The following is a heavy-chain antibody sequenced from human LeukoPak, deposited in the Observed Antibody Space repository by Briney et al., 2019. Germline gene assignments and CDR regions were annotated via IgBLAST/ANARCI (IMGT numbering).Heavy chain of an antibody. D-gene: IGHD3-22*01. V-gene: IGHV4-4*02. J-gene: IGHJ3*02. Sequence: SGTLSLTCAVSGGPISSSNSWSWVRQPPGKGLEWIGEIYHSGSTNYNPSLKRRVTISVDKSKNQFSLNLSSVTAADTAVFYCARDYEYYYDSSGYYPYAFDIWGQGTMVTVSS. CDR3: ARDYEYYYDSSGYYPYAFDI. CDR1: GGPISSSNS. CDR2: IYHSGST.